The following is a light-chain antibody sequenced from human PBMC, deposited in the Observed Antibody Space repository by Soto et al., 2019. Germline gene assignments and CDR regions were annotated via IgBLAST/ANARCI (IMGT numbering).Light chain of an antibody. CDR2: KAS. J-gene: IGKJ1*01. CDR1: QTISSW. V-gene: IGKV1-5*03. Sequence: DIQITQSPSTLSGTVGDRVTITCRAIQTISSWLAWYQQKPGKAPKLLIYKASSLESGVPSRFSGSGSGTEFTLTISSLQPDDFAVYYCQQYGSSPPRWTFGQGTKVDIK. CDR3: QQYGSSPPRWT.